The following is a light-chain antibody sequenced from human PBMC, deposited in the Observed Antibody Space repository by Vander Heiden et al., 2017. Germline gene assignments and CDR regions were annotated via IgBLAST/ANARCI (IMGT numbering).Light chain of an antibody. CDR2: DAS. CDR3: QQYDKFPQT. J-gene: IGKJ4*01. Sequence: DIQMTQSPSYLSASVGDRVTNTCQASQYIRKFLNRYQQKLGKAPKLLIHDASNLQTGVPSRFSGSGSGTDFTFTIRSLQPEDIATYYCQQYDKFPQTFGGGTKVEIK. CDR1: QYIRKF. V-gene: IGKV1-33*01.